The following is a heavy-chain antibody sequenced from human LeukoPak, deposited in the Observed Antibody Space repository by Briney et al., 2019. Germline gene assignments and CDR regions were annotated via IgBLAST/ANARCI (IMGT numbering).Heavy chain of an antibody. Sequence: ASVKVSCKASGGIFSSDAISWLRQAPGQGPEWMGRVIPILGISNYAQKFQGRLTITADKSTSTVYMELSTLRSEDTAVHYCARERFTAGTYYYYYPMDVWGQGTTVTVSS. V-gene: IGHV1-69*04. J-gene: IGHJ6*02. CDR1: GGIFSSDA. D-gene: IGHD3-10*01. CDR3: ARERFTAGTYYYYYPMDV. CDR2: VIPILGIS.